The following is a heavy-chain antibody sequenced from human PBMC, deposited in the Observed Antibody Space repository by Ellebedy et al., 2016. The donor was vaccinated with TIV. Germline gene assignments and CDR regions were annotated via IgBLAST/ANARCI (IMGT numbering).Heavy chain of an antibody. D-gene: IGHD3-9*01. V-gene: IGHV1-3*01. Sequence: AASVKVSCKASGYTFTSYAMHWVRQAPGQRLEWMGWINAGNGNTKYSQKFQGRVTITRDTSASTAYMELSSLRSEDTAVYYCARGDDILTGYHLSFFDYWGPGTLVTVSS. CDR2: INAGNGNT. CDR1: GYTFTSYA. J-gene: IGHJ4*02. CDR3: ARGDDILTGYHLSFFDY.